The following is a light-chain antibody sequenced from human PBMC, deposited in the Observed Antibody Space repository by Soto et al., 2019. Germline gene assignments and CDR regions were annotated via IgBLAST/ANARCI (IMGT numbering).Light chain of an antibody. V-gene: IGKV3-20*01. CDR3: QDFGTLPYT. CDR1: QSVTSSH. Sequence: VLTQSPGTLSLSPGERATLSCRASQSVTSSHLAWYQQKPGQAPRLLIYAASTRAAGVPDRFSGSGSGTGFTLTISRLEPEDFAVFYCQDFGTLPYTFGQGTKLQIK. CDR2: AAS. J-gene: IGKJ2*01.